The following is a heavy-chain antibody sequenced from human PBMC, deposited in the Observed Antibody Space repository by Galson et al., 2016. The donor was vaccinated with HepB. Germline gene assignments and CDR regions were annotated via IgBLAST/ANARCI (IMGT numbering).Heavy chain of an antibody. J-gene: IGHJ6*02. CDR2: ISWNSVSI. CDR1: GFTSDDYA. V-gene: IGHV3-9*02. D-gene: IGHD2-2*01. Sequence: SLRLSCAASGFTSDDYAMYWVRQAPGKGLEWVSGISWNSVSIGYADSVKGRFTISRDNAKNALYLQMNSLRAEDTALYYCARAGSKYQLLYHYYGMDVWGQGTTVTVSS. CDR3: ARAGSKYQLLYHYYGMDV.